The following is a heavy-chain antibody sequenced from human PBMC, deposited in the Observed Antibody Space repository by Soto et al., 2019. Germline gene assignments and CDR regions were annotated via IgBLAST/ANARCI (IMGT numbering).Heavy chain of an antibody. J-gene: IGHJ3*02. CDR2: IPYDGSNK. V-gene: IGHV3-30-3*01. CDR1: GFTFSSYA. Sequence: GGSLRLSCAASGFTFSSYAMHWVRQAPGKGLEWVAVIPYDGSNKYYADSVKGRFTISRDNSKNTLYLQMNSLRAEDTAVYYCARVGTGSSTPLDIWGQGTMVTVSS. D-gene: IGHD3-9*01. CDR3: ARVGTGSSTPLDI.